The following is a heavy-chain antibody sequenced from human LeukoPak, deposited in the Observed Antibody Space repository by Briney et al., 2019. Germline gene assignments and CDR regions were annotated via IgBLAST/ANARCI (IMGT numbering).Heavy chain of an antibody. CDR1: GFTFSNYW. J-gene: IGHJ4*02. Sequence: GGPLRLSCAASGFTFSNYWMTWVRQAPGKGLERVATIKPDGSEKYYVDSVKGRFTISRDNAKNSLYLQMNSLRAEDTAVYYCATEEWYRFDYWGQGTLVTVSS. D-gene: IGHD3-3*01. V-gene: IGHV3-7*03. CDR2: IKPDGSEK. CDR3: ATEEWYRFDY.